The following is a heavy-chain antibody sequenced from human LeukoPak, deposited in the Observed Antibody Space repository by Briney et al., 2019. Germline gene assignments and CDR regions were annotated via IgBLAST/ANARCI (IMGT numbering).Heavy chain of an antibody. CDR2: IYHSGST. CDR1: GGSISSGGYY. CDR3: ARGSRSSSWYILSY. V-gene: IGHV4-30-2*01. Sequence: SETLSLTCTVSGGSISSGGYYWSWIRQPPGKGLEWIGYIYHSGSTYYNPSLKSRVTISVDRSKNQFSLKLSSVTAADTAVYYSARGSRSSSWYILSYWGQGTLVTVSS. J-gene: IGHJ4*02. D-gene: IGHD6-13*01.